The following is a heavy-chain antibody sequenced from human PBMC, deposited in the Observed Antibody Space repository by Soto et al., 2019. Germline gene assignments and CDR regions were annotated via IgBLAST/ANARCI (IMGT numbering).Heavy chain of an antibody. V-gene: IGHV3-7*04. CDR1: GITLSSYW. CDR3: VGGGITFAN. D-gene: IGHD3-16*01. CDR2: IKMDGSVK. Sequence: EVQLVESGGGLVQPGGSLRLSCAASGITLSSYWMTCVRQAPGKGLEWVANIKMDGSVKYYVDSVKGRFTISRDNAKNSLYRQMNSWRLEDTAVYYCVGGGITFANWGQGSLVTVSS. J-gene: IGHJ4*02.